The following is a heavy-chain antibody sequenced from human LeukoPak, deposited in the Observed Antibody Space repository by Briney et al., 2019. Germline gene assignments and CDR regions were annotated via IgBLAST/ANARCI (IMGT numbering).Heavy chain of an antibody. V-gene: IGHV1-69*05. CDR3: ARAPMTTVNYYYYMDV. J-gene: IGHJ6*03. Sequence: SVKVSCQASGGTLSSYAISWVRQAPGQGLEWVGGIIPIFGTANYAQKFQGRVTITTDESTSTAYMELSSLRSEDTAVYYCARAPMTTVNYYYYMDVWGKGTTVTVSS. CDR2: IIPIFGTA. D-gene: IGHD4-17*01. CDR1: GGTLSSYA.